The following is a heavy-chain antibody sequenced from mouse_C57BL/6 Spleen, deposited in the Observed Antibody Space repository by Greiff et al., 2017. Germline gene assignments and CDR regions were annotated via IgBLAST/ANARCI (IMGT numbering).Heavy chain of an antibody. Sequence: QVQLQQPGAELVMPGASVKLSCKASGYTFTSYWMHWVKQRPGQGLEWIGEIDPSDSYTNYNQKFKGKSTLTVDKSSSTAYMQLSSLTSEDSAVYYCARLLTGTGYFGYWGQGTTLTVSS. V-gene: IGHV1-69*01. J-gene: IGHJ2*01. D-gene: IGHD4-1*01. CDR1: GYTFTSYW. CDR2: IDPSDSYT. CDR3: ARLLTGTGYFGY.